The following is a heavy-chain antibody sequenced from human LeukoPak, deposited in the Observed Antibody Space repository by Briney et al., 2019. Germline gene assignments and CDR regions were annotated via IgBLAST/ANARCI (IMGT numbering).Heavy chain of an antibody. D-gene: IGHD3-10*01. Sequence: GASVKVSRKAFGHTLRDLSIHWVRQAPGKGLERMGRYDPEDDERIYSEKFLGRVTLTEDTSTDTAYMELTSLRSDDTAVYYCSTETAGNYWGQGTLVTVSS. CDR2: YDPEDDER. V-gene: IGHV1-24*01. CDR3: STETAGNY. J-gene: IGHJ4*02. CDR1: GHTLRDLS.